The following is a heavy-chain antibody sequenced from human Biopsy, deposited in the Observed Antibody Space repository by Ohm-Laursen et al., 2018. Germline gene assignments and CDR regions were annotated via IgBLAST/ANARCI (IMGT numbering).Heavy chain of an antibody. Sequence: SDTLSLTCVVSGGSFSGTYWSWIRQTPGKGLEWIGEINHSGSTKYNPSLKNRVTMSVDTSKNQFYLKLYSVTAADTAVYYCARGRRTSGWPYFDNWGQGALVIVSP. V-gene: IGHV4-34*01. J-gene: IGHJ4*02. CDR1: GGSFSGTY. CDR2: INHSGST. CDR3: ARGRRTSGWPYFDN. D-gene: IGHD6-19*01.